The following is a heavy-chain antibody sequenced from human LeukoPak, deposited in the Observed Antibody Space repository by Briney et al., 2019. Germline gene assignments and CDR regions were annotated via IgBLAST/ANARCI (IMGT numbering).Heavy chain of an antibody. D-gene: IGHD1-1*01. CDR2: IYYSGST. Sequence: SETLSLTCSVSGXSTSSFYWSWIRQPPGKGLEWIGYIYYSGSTNYNLSLKSRVTMSLDTSRNQLSLTLTSVTAADTAVYYCARDPKWRATTGTTAAFDIWGQGTMVTVSS. V-gene: IGHV4-59*01. CDR3: ARDPKWRATTGTTAAFDI. CDR1: GXSTSSFY. J-gene: IGHJ3*02.